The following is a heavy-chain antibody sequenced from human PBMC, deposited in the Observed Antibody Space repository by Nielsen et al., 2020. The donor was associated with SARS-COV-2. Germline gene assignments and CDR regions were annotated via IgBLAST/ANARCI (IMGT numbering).Heavy chain of an antibody. CDR3: ARDTVLWFGELRPFDY. D-gene: IGHD3-10*01. CDR2: ISSSGSTI. V-gene: IGHV3-48*03. Sequence: WIRQPPGKGLEWVSYISSSGSTIYYADSVKGRFTISRDNAKNSLYLQMNSLRAEDTAVYYCARDTVLWFGELRPFDYWGQGTLVTVSS. J-gene: IGHJ4*02.